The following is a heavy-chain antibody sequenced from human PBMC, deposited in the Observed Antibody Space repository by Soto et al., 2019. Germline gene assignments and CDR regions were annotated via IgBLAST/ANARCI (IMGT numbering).Heavy chain of an antibody. D-gene: IGHD1-26*01. CDR3: DCGSDYYYGMDV. Sequence: QVQLVQSGAEVKKPGSSVKVSCKASGGTFSSYAISWVRQAPGQGLEWMGGIIPIFGTANYAQKFQGRVTITAKNSTSTAYIELSSMRSEDTAGDYCDCGSDYYYGMDVWGHGTTVTVSS. CDR1: GGTFSSYA. J-gene: IGHJ6*02. CDR2: IIPIFGTA. V-gene: IGHV1-69*06.